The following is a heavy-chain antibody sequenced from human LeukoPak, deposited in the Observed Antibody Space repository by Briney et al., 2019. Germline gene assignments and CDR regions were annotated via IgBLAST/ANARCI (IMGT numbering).Heavy chain of an antibody. CDR3: ATENFGLGSPFDH. CDR2: FDPEDGER. V-gene: IGHV1-24*01. D-gene: IGHD3-16*01. CDR1: GYTLNEVS. Sequence: GASVTVSCKVAGYTLNEVSMHWVRQAPGKGLEWMGGFDPEDGERIYAQKFQGRVTMTEDTSTDTAYMELSSLTSEDTAMYYCATENFGLGSPFDHWGQGTLVTVSS. J-gene: IGHJ5*02.